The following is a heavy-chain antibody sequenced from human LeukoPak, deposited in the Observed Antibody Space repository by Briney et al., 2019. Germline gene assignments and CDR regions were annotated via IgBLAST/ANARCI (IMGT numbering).Heavy chain of an antibody. D-gene: IGHD2-2*01. V-gene: IGHV1-18*01. CDR2: ISAYNGNT. CDR3: ARDAYCSSTSCYGDY. Sequence: ASVKVSCKASGYTFTSYGISWVRQTPGQGLEWMGWISAYNGNTNYAQKLQGRVTMTTDTSTSTAYMELRSLRSDDTAVYYCARDAYCSSTSCYGDYWGQGTLVTVSS. CDR1: GYTFTSYG. J-gene: IGHJ4*02.